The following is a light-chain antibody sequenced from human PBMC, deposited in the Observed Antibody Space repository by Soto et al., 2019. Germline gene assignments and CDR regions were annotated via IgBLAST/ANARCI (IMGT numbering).Light chain of an antibody. CDR1: SSNIGSNT. J-gene: IGLJ1*01. Sequence: QSVRSHARSACGTPGQRVTISCSGSSSNIGSNTVDWYQQLPGTAPKLLIYSSHQRPSGVPDRFSGSKSGTSASLAISGLQSEDEAHYYCAAWDDSLNGFYVFGTGTKVTAL. CDR2: SSH. CDR3: AAWDDSLNGFYV. V-gene: IGLV1-44*01.